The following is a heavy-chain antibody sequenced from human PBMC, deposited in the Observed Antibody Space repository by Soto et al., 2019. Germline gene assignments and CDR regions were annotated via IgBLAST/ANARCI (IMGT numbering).Heavy chain of an antibody. D-gene: IGHD2-2*01. V-gene: IGHV1-18*01. J-gene: IGHJ6*03. CDR1: GYTFTSYG. CDR2: ISADNVHT. Sequence: QVQLVQSGGEVKAPGASVKVSCKASGYTFTSYGFNWVRQAPGQGLEWMGWISADNVHTNYAQKFQGRVTMTTDTFTSTAYLELRSLRSDDTAVYYCARVGYCSGFSCHYMDVWGRETTVTVSS. CDR3: ARVGYCSGFSCHYMDV.